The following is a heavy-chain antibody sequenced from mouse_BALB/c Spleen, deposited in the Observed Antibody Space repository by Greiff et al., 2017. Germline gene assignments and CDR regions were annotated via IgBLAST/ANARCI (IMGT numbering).Heavy chain of an antibody. CDR3: AREALKAWFAY. V-gene: IGHV1-14*01. J-gene: IGHJ3*01. Sequence: EVQLQQSGPELVKPGASVKMSCKASGYTFTSYVLHWVKQRPGQGLEWIGYFNPYNDGTKYNEKFKGKATLTSDKSSSTAYMELSSLTSEDSAVYYCAREALKAWFAYWGQGTLVTVSA. CDR2: FNPYNDGT. CDR1: GYTFTSYV.